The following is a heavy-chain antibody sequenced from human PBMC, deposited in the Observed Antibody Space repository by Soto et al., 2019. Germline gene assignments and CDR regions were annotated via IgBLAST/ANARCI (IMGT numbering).Heavy chain of an antibody. V-gene: IGHV4-39*01. J-gene: IGHJ5*02. CDR1: GSIYICRYS. Sequence: GSIYICRYSGSLIRQPPGKGLEWIGSIYYSGSTYYNPSLKSRVTISVDTSKNQFSLKLSSVTAADTAVYYCASVYGDYRLGWFDPWGQGTLVTVSS. CDR2: IYYSGST. D-gene: IGHD4-17*01. CDR3: ASVYGDYRLGWFDP.